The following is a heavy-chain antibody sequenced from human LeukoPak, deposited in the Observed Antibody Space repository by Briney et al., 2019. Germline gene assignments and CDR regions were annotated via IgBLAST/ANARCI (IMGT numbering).Heavy chain of an antibody. J-gene: IGHJ4*02. D-gene: IGHD5-18*01. Sequence: GASVKVSCKASGYTFTTYYIHWVRQAPGQGLEWKGIINPSIESTNYAQKFQGRVTMTRDTSTSTVYMELTSLRSEDTAVYYCAREWRIQLYLPDYWGQGTLVTVSS. CDR3: AREWRIQLYLPDY. CDR1: GYTFTTYY. CDR2: INPSIEST. V-gene: IGHV1-46*01.